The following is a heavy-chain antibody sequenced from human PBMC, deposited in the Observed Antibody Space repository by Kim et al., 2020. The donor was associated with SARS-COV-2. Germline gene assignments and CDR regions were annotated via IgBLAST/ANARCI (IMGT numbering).Heavy chain of an antibody. CDR2: ISYDGSNK. V-gene: IGHV3-30*04. CDR3: AREDSSSWALDY. CDR1: GFTFGSYA. J-gene: IGHJ4*02. D-gene: IGHD6-13*01. Sequence: GGSLRLSCAASGFTFGSYAMHWVRQAPGKGLEWVAVISYDGSNKYYADSVKGRFTISRDNSKNTLYLQMNSLRAEDTAVYYCAREDSSSWALDYWGQGTLVTVSS.